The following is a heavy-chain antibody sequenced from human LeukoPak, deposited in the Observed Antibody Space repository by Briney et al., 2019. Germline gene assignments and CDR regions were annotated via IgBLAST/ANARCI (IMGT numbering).Heavy chain of an antibody. D-gene: IGHD3-22*01. V-gene: IGHV4-59*01. Sequence: SETLSLXCTVSGGSISSYYWSWIRQPPGKGLEWIGYIYYSGSTNYNPSLKSRVTISVDTSKNQFSLKLSSVTAADTAVYYCARIYDSSGYYEDYWGQGTLVTVSS. CDR3: ARIYDSSGYYEDY. CDR2: IYYSGST. CDR1: GGSISSYY. J-gene: IGHJ4*02.